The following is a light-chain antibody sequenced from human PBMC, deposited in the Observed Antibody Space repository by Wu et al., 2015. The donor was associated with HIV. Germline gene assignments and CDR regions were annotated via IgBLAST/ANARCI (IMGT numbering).Light chain of an antibody. Sequence: EIVLTQSPAALSISPGERVTLSCRASRSVSSAVAWYQQKPGQAPRLLIYGASSRATGIPDRFSGSGSGTDFTLTISRLEPEDFAVYYCQQYGSSLWTFGQGTKVEIK. CDR1: RSVSSA. CDR3: QQYGSSLWT. J-gene: IGKJ1*01. V-gene: IGKV3-20*01. CDR2: GAS.